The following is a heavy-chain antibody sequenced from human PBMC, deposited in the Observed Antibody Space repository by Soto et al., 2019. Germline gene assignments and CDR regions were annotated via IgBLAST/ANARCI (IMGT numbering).Heavy chain of an antibody. CDR1: GYTFTNFG. V-gene: IGHV1-18*01. D-gene: IGHD2-15*01. CDR3: ARGATPIAY. Sequence: QVQLVQSGAEVKKPGASVKVSCKASGYTFTNFGISWVRQAPGQGLEWMGWISAYNGNTNYAQNFQGRVTMTTETATSTAYMEPRSLRSDDTAMYYCARGATPIAYWGQGTLVTVSS. J-gene: IGHJ4*02. CDR2: ISAYNGNT.